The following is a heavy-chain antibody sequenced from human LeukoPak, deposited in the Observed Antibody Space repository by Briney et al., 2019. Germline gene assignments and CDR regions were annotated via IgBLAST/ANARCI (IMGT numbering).Heavy chain of an antibody. Sequence: GGSLRLSCAGSGFTFSSYAMSWVRQAPGKGLEWVSVISGSSDTTYYADSVKGRFIISRDNSKNTLYLQMNSLRAEDTAVYYCAKRIGGVNSFDHWGQGTLVAVSS. CDR3: AKRIGGVNSFDH. D-gene: IGHD3-16*01. CDR2: ISGSSDTT. V-gene: IGHV3-23*01. CDR1: GFTFSSYA. J-gene: IGHJ4*02.